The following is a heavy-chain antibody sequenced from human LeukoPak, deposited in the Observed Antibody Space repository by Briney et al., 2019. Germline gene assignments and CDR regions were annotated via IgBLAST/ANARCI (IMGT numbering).Heavy chain of an antibody. V-gene: IGHV4-59*12. CDR3: AGSGYVAPFYFDY. D-gene: IGHD5-12*01. J-gene: IGHJ4*02. Sequence: SETLSLTCTVSGGSISSDYWSWFRQPPGKGLEWIGYIHYRGTTNYNPSLKSRVTISVDTSKNQFSLKLSSVTAADTAVYYCAGSGYVAPFYFDYWGQGTLVTVSS. CDR2: IHYRGTT. CDR1: GGSISSDY.